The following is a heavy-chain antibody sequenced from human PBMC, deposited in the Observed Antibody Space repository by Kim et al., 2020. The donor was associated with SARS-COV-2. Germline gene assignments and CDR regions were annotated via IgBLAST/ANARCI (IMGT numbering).Heavy chain of an antibody. CDR3: ARAGYRRSWYGMDV. D-gene: IGHD6-6*01. J-gene: IGHJ6*02. V-gene: IGHV1-3*01. Sequence: AQKFQGRVTITRDTAASTAYMGMSSLRSEDTAVYYCARAGYRRSWYGMDVWGQGTTVTVSS.